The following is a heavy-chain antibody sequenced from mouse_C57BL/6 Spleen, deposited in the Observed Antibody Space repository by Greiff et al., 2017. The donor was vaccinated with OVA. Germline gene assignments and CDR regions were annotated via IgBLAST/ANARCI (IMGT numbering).Heavy chain of an antibody. CDR3: ARGGMVDY. J-gene: IGHJ2*01. CDR1: GYAFSSSW. Sequence: QVQLQQSGPELVKPGASVKISCKASGYAFSSSWMNWVKQRPGKGLEWIGRLYPGDGDTNYNGKFKGKATLTADKSSSTAYMQLSSLTSEDSAVYFCARGGMVDYWGQGTTLTVSS. CDR2: LYPGDGDT. V-gene: IGHV1-82*01. D-gene: IGHD2-3*01.